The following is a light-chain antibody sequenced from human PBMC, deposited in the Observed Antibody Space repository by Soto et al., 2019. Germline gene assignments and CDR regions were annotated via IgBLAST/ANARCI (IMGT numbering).Light chain of an antibody. J-gene: IGLJ2*01. CDR3: SSYTSSSTPYVV. CDR1: SSDVGGYNY. V-gene: IGLV2-14*01. CDR2: DLS. Sequence: QSALTQPASVSGSPGQSITISCTGTSSDVGGYNYVSWYQQHPGKAPKLMIYDLSNRPSGVSNRFSGSKSGNTASLTISGLQAEDEADYYCSSYTSSSTPYVVFGGGTQLTVL.